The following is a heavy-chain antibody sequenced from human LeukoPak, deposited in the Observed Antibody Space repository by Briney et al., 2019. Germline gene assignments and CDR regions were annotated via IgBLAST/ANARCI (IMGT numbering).Heavy chain of an antibody. D-gene: IGHD5-18*01. J-gene: IGHJ4*02. V-gene: IGHV5-51*01. CDR1: GYRFISYW. CDR3: ARRGDTAVISDY. CDR2: IYPGDSDT. Sequence: GESLKISCKGSGYRFISYWIAWVRQMPGKGLEWLGIIYPGDSDTSYSPSFQGQVTHSADQSLSTAYLQWSSLKASDTAMYYCARRGDTAVISDYWGQGTLVTVSS.